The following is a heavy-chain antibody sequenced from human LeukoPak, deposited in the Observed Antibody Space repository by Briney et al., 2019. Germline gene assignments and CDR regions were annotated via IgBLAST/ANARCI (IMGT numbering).Heavy chain of an antibody. V-gene: IGHV1-2*04. D-gene: IGHD3-10*01. J-gene: IGHJ4*02. Sequence: ASVKVSCKASGYTFTGYYMHWVRQAPGQGLEWMGWINPNSGSTNYAQKFQGWVAMTRDTSISTAYMELSRLRSDDTAVYYCAREVYGSGSYFFDYWGQGALVTVSS. CDR1: GYTFTGYY. CDR3: AREVYGSGSYFFDY. CDR2: INPNSGST.